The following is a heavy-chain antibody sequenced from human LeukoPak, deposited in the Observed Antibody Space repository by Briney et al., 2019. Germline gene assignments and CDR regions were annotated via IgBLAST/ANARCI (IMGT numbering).Heavy chain of an antibody. D-gene: IGHD3-3*01. CDR3: AKPSDFWSGYQNFDY. V-gene: IGHV3-23*01. CDR2: ISGSGGST. CDR1: GFTFSSYA. J-gene: IGHJ4*02. Sequence: GGSLRLSCAASGFTFSSYAMSRVRQAPGKGLEWVSAISGSGGSTYYSDSVKGRFTISRDNSKNTLYLQMNSLRAEDTAVYYCAKPSDFWSGYQNFDYWGQGTLVTVSS.